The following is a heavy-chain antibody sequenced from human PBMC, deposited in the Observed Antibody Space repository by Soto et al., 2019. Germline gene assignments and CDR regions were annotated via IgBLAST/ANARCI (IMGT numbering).Heavy chain of an antibody. CDR2: IYPGDSDT. V-gene: IGHV5-51*01. Sequence: PGESLKISCRGSGYTFTSYWIGWVRQMPGKGLEWMGIIYPGDSDTRYSPSFQGQVTISADKSISTAYLQWSSLRASDTAMYYCERIWEIATVAAFDSWGQGTLATVSS. J-gene: IGHJ4*02. CDR3: ERIWEIATVAAFDS. CDR1: GYTFTSYW. D-gene: IGHD4-4*01.